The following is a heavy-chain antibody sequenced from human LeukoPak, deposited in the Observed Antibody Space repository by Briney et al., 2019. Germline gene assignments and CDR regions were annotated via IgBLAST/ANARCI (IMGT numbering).Heavy chain of an antibody. V-gene: IGHV3-30-3*01. CDR3: ARGSNSDYYDSSGPGGAFDI. CDR1: GFTFSSYA. Sequence: GGSLRLSCAASGFTFSSYAMHWVRQAPGKGLERVAVISYDGSNKYYADSVKGRFTISRDNSKNTLYLQMNSLRAEDTAVYYCARGSNSDYYDSSGPGGAFDIWGQGTMVTVSS. D-gene: IGHD3-22*01. CDR2: ISYDGSNK. J-gene: IGHJ3*02.